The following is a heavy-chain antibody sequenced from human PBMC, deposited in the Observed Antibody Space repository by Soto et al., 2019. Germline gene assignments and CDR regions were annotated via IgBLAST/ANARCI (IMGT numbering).Heavy chain of an antibody. V-gene: IGHV1-2*04. CDR2: INPNSGGT. D-gene: IGHD3-16*02. Sequence: ASVKVSCKASGYTLTGYYMHWVRQAPGQGLEWMGWINPNSGGTNYAQKFQGWVTMTRDTSISTAYMELSRLRSDDTAVYYCARGHDYIWGSYRHYYYYMDVWGKGTTVTVSS. CDR1: GYTLTGYY. CDR3: ARGHDYIWGSYRHYYYYMDV. J-gene: IGHJ6*03.